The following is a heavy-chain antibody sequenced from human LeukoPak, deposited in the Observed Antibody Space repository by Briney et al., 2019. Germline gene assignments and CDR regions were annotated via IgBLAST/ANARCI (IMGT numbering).Heavy chain of an antibody. CDR2: ITSSGTPI. CDR3: TRASIVAADKRYFDY. CDR1: GFTFSDYY. V-gene: IGHV3-11*01. J-gene: IGHJ4*02. D-gene: IGHD6-13*01. Sequence: GGSLRLSCAASGFTFSDYYMTWVRQAPGKGLEWISYITSSGTPIHYVDSVKGRFTISRDNAKNSLYLQMNSLRAEDTTVYYCTRASIVAADKRYFDYWGQGTLVTVSS.